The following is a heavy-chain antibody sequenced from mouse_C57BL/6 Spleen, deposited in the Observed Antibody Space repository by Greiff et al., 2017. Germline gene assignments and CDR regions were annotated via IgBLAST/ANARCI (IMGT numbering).Heavy chain of an antibody. CDR2: ISNGGGST. CDR1: GFTFSDYY. V-gene: IGHV5-12*01. J-gene: IGHJ2*01. CDR3: ARQGETYPFDY. Sequence: EVQGVESGGGLVQPGGSLKLSCAASGFTFSDYYMYWVRQTPEKRLEWVAYISNGGGSTYYPDTVKGRFTISRDNAKNTLYLQMRRLKSEDTAMYYCARQGETYPFDYWGQGTTLTVSS.